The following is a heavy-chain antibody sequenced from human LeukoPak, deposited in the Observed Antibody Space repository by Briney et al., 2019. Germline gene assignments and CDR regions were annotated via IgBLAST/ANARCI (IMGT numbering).Heavy chain of an antibody. D-gene: IGHD3-22*01. CDR2: VSGSGSGT. Sequence: PGGSLRLSCVASGFTFSSYAMAWVRQAPGKGLEWVSSVSGSGSGTYYADSVEGRFTISRDNSKNTVYLQMNSLRAEDTAVYYCAKDHPFDYYYATSGYFLYWGQGTLVTVSS. CDR1: GFTFSSYA. V-gene: IGHV3-23*01. CDR3: AKDHPFDYYYATSGYFLY. J-gene: IGHJ4*02.